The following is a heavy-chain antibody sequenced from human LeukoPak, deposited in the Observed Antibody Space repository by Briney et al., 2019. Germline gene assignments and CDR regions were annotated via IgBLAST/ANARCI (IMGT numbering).Heavy chain of an antibody. V-gene: IGHV3-33*01. D-gene: IGHD2-15*01. CDR2: IWYDGSNK. J-gene: IGHJ3*02. Sequence: GRSLRLSCAASGFTFSSYGMHWVRQAPGKGLEWVAVIWYDGSNKYYADSVKGRFTISRDNSKNTLYLQMNSLRTEDTAVYYCARDCGGGSCDAFDIWGQGTLVTVSS. CDR3: ARDCGGGSCDAFDI. CDR1: GFTFSSYG.